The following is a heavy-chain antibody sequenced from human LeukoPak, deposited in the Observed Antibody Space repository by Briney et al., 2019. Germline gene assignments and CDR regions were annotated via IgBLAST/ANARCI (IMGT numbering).Heavy chain of an antibody. V-gene: IGHV1-2*02. J-gene: IGHJ4*02. CDR3: ARVVGFGDYPFDY. CDR1: GYTFSGHY. D-gene: IGHD4-17*01. CDR2: IYPNSGGT. Sequence: GASVTVSCKASGYTFSGHYMHWVRQAPGQGLEWMGWIYPNSGGTNYAQKFQGRVTMTRDTSISTAYMELRRLKSDDTAMYYCARVVGFGDYPFDYWGQGTLVTVSS.